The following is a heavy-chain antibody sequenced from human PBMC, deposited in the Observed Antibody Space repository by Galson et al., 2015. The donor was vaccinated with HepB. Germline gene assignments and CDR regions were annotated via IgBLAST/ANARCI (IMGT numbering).Heavy chain of an antibody. D-gene: IGHD3-3*01. CDR3: ARAFRGVGDFWSGYSFEYYYYMDV. J-gene: IGHJ6*03. V-gene: IGHV1-18*01. CDR2: ISAYNGNT. CDR1: GYTFTSYG. Sequence: SVKVSCKASGYTFTSYGISWVRQAPGQGLEWMGWISAYNGNTNYAQKLQGRVTMTTDTSTSTAYMELRSLRSDDTAVYYCARAFRGVGDFWSGYSFEYYYYMDVWGEGTTVTVSS.